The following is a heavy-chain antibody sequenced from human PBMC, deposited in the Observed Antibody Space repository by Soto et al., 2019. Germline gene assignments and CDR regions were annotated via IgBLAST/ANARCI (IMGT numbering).Heavy chain of an antibody. J-gene: IGHJ4*02. V-gene: IGHV4-59*08. Sequence: PSETLSLTCTVSGGSISSYYWSWIRQPPGKGLEWIGYIYYSGSTNYNPSLKSRVTISVDTSKNQFSLELSSVTAADTAVYYCARRIDILTGYYEYYFDYWGQGTLVTVSS. CDR3: ARRIDILTGYYEYYFDY. D-gene: IGHD3-9*01. CDR1: GGSISSYY. CDR2: IYYSGST.